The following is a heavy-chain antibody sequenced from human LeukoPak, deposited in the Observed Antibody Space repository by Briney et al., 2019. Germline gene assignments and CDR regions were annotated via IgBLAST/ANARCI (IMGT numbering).Heavy chain of an antibody. Sequence: PSETLSLTCTVSGGSISSSSYYWGWIRQPPGKGLEWIGSIYYSGSTYYNPSLKSRVTISVDTSKNQFSLKLSSVTAADTAVYYCARRGVQEQTFDIWGQRTMVTVSS. CDR3: ARRGVQEQTFDI. V-gene: IGHV4-39*01. CDR1: GGSISSSSYY. CDR2: IYYSGST. D-gene: IGHD1/OR15-1a*01. J-gene: IGHJ3*02.